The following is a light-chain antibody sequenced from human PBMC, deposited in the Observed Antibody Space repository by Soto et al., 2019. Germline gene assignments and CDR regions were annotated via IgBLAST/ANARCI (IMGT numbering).Light chain of an antibody. CDR2: AAS. V-gene: IGKV1-8*01. CDR3: QQYYSYPLWS. CDR1: QGISSY. Sequence: AIRMTQSPSSLSASTGDRVTITCRASQGISSYLAWYQQKPGKAPKLLINAASTLQSGVPSRFSGSGSGTDFTLTISCLQSEDFATYYCQQYYSYPLWSFGQATKVEIK. J-gene: IGKJ1*01.